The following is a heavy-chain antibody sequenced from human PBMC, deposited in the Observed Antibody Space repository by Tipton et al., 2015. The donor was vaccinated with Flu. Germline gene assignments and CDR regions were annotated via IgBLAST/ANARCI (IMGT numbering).Heavy chain of an antibody. J-gene: IGHJ4*02. CDR1: GYTFTSYG. V-gene: IGHV1-18*04. Sequence: QSGPEVKKPGASVKVSCKASGYTFTSYGISWVRQAPGQGLEWMGWISAYNGNTNYAQKFQGRVTITADKSTSTAYMELSSLRSEDTAVYYCARAVGEQLVRYWGQGTLVTVSS. CDR2: ISAYNGNT. CDR3: ARAVGEQLVRY. D-gene: IGHD6-6*01.